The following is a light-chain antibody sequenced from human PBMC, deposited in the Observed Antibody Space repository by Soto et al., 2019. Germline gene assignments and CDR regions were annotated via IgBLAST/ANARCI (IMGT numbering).Light chain of an antibody. CDR1: SSIIGSNY. CDR2: RAD. J-gene: IGLJ2*01. V-gene: IGLV1-47*01. CDR3: AAWDDLGSVLV. Sequence: HSVLPQPPSASGTPGQTGTISCSGRSSIIGSNYVSWYQQLTGTAPRLLMHRADQRHSGVPDRFSGSKSGTSASLAISGLRSEEEADYYCAAWDDLGSVLVFGGGTKLTVL.